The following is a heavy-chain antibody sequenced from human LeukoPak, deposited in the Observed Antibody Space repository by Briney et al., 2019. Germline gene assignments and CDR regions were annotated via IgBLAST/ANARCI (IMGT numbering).Heavy chain of an antibody. CDR1: GFTFSSYG. D-gene: IGHD4-17*01. J-gene: IGHJ4*02. Sequence: GGSLRLSCAASGFTFSSYGMSWVRQAPGRGLEWVSTISGSGDNTYYADSVKGRSTISRDNSKSTLYLQMNSLRAEDTAVYFCARGEHYADLFDYWGQGTLVTVSS. CDR2: ISGSGDNT. V-gene: IGHV3-23*01. CDR3: ARGEHYADLFDY.